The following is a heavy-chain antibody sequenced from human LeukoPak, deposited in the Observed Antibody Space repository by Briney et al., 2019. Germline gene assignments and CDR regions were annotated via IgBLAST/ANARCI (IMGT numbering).Heavy chain of an antibody. CDR2: INPSGGST. J-gene: IGHJ5*02. CDR3: ARDSTAAAVRA. D-gene: IGHD6-13*01. V-gene: IGHV1-46*01. Sequence: ASVKVSCKASGYTFTSYYMHWVRQAPGQGLEWMGIINPSGGSTSYAQKFQGRVTMTRDMSTSTVYMELSSLRSEDTAVYYCARDSTAAAVRAWGQGTLVTVSS. CDR1: GYTFTSYY.